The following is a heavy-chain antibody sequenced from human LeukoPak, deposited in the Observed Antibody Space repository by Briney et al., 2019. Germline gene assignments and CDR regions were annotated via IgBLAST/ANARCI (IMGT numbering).Heavy chain of an antibody. Sequence: PGGSLRLSCAASGFTFSRYAMAWVRQAPGKGLEWVSAISGSGTGTHYADSVKGRFTVSRDNSKNTLYLQLNSLRAEDTAVYYCAKDSWHVVVPVANYDPWGQGALVTVSS. CDR2: ISGSGTGT. J-gene: IGHJ5*02. D-gene: IGHD2-2*01. CDR3: AKDSWHVVVPVANYDP. CDR1: GFTFSRYA. V-gene: IGHV3-23*01.